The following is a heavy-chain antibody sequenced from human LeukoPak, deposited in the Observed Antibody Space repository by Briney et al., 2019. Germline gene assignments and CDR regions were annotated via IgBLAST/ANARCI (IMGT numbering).Heavy chain of an antibody. D-gene: IGHD2-15*01. Sequence: SETLSLTCAVSGYSISSGYYWGWIRQPPGKGLEWIGSIYHSGSTYYNPSLKSRVTISVDTSKNQFSLKLSSVTAADTAVYYFARPRGSCSGGSCYYYYFDYWGQGTLVTVSS. J-gene: IGHJ4*02. CDR1: GYSISSGYY. CDR2: IYHSGST. CDR3: ARPRGSCSGGSCYYYYFDY. V-gene: IGHV4-38-2*01.